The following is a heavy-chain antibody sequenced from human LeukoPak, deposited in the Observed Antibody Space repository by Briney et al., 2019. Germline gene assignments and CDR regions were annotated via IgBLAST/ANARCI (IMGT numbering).Heavy chain of an antibody. J-gene: IGHJ4*02. D-gene: IGHD5-12*01. CDR3: TTIRPGY. V-gene: IGHV3-74*01. Sequence: GGSLDPSCQPLGSPSRATGYTWSRQVPGKGLVWVARIKDGGTTTDYADSVKGRFTISRDDAKNTLYLQMNSLRAEDTAVYYCTTIRPGYWGQGTLVTVSP. CDR2: IKDGGTTT. CDR1: GSPSRATG.